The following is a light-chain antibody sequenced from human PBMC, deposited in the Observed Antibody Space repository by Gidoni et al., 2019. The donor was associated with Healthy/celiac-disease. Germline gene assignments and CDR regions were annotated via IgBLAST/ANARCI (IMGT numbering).Light chain of an antibody. J-gene: IGLJ3*02. Sequence: SYELTQPPSVSVSPGQTASITCSGDKLGDKYARWYQQKPGQSPVLVIYQDSKRPSGIPERFSGSNSGNTATLTISGTQAMDEADYYCQAWDSSTAAVFGGGTKLTVL. CDR2: QDS. V-gene: IGLV3-1*01. CDR3: QAWDSSTAAV. CDR1: KLGDKY.